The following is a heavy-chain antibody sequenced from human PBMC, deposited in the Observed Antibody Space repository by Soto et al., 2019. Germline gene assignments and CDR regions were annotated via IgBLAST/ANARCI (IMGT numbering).Heavy chain of an antibody. D-gene: IGHD2-21*02. V-gene: IGHV1-69*13. CDR2: IIPIFGTA. CDR1: GGTFSSYA. J-gene: IGHJ5*02. CDR3: ARDPRHPDCGGDCSFRFDP. Sequence: SVKVSCKASGGTFSSYAISWVRQAPGQGLEWMGGIIPIFGTANYAQKFQGRVTITADESTSTAYMELSSLRSEDTAVYYCARDPRHPDCGGDCSFRFDPWGQGTLVTVSS.